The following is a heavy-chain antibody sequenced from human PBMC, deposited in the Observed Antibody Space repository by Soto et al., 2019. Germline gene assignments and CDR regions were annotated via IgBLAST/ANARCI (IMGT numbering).Heavy chain of an antibody. CDR1: GYTFTSYD. D-gene: IGHD1-1*01. J-gene: IGHJ6*03. CDR3: ARGRGERWRGYYYYYMDV. V-gene: IGHV1-8*01. Sequence: VASVKVSCKASGYTFTSYDMNWVRQATGQGLEWMGWMNPNSGNTGYAQKFQGRVTMTRNTSISTAYMELSSLRSEDTAVYYCARGRGERWRGYYYYYMDVWGKGTTLTVSS. CDR2: MNPNSGNT.